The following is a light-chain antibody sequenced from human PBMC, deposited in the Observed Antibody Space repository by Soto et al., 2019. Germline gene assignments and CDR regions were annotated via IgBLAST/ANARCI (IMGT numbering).Light chain of an antibody. CDR3: TSYTSSSTYV. CDR1: SSDFNYYNS. V-gene: IGLV2-14*03. J-gene: IGLJ1*01. CDR2: NVS. Sequence: SVLTQPASVSGSPGQSITISCSGTSSDFNYYNSVSWYQHHPGKAPKLMIYNVSNRPSGVSSRFSGSKSGNTASLTISGLQAEDEADYYCTSYTSSSTYVFGTGTKVNVL.